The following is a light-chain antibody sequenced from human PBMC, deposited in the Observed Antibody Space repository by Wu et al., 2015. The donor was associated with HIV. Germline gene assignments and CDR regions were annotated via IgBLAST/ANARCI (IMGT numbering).Light chain of an antibody. CDR1: QSVSNN. CDR2: GAS. J-gene: IGKJ2*01. Sequence: EIVMTQSPATLSVSPGERATLSCRASQSVSNNLAWYQQIPGQPPRLLIYGASTRATGIPARFSGSGSETEFTLTISSVQSEDLAVYYCQQYRIWPPYTFGQGTKLEIK. V-gene: IGKV3-15*01. CDR3: QQYRIWPPYT.